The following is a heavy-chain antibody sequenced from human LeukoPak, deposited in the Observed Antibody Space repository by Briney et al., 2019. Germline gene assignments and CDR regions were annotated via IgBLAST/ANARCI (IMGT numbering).Heavy chain of an antibody. CDR2: IYSGGST. J-gene: IGHJ4*02. Sequence: GGSLRLSCAASGFTVSSNYMSWVRQAPGKRLEWVSVIYSGGSTYYADSVKGRFTISRDNSKNTLYLQMNSLRAEDTAVYYCARASSGWFFDYWGQGTLVTVSS. D-gene: IGHD6-19*01. CDR3: ARASSGWFFDY. CDR1: GFTVSSNY. V-gene: IGHV3-66*01.